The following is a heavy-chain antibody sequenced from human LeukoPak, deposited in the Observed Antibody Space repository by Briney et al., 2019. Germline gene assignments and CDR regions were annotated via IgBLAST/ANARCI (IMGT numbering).Heavy chain of an antibody. CDR3: ARDQAFDWYYYYYEMDV. D-gene: IGHD3-9*01. Sequence: GGSLRLSCAASGFTFRNYALSWVRQAPGKGLEWVSSIGTSDNATYYADSVKGRFTISRDNSKNTLYLQMNSLRAEDTAVYYCARDQAFDWYYYYYEMDVWGLGTTVSVSS. CDR2: IGTSDNAT. J-gene: IGHJ6*02. V-gene: IGHV3-23*01. CDR1: GFTFRNYA.